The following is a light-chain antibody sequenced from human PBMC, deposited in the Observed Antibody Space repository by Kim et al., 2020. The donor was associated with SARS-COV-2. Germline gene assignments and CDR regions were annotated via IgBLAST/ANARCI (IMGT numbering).Light chain of an antibody. J-gene: IGLJ2*01. CDR3: QVWDSSSDHRVV. CDR1: RIGSKG. V-gene: IGLV3-21*04. Sequence: PGKTARVSCEGTRIGSKGVSSYQQKSGQAPILVIYYDSDRPSGIPGRFSGSNSGNTATLTISRVEAGDEADYYCQVWDSSSDHRVVFGGGTQLTVL. CDR2: YDS.